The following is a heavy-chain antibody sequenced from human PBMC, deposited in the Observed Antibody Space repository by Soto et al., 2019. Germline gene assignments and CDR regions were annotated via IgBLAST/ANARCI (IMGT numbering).Heavy chain of an antibody. J-gene: IGHJ3*02. CDR2: TYHSGRT. CDR1: GDSISSGDYY. Sequence: QVHLQESGPGLVEPSQTLSLTCTVSGDSISSGDYYWSWIRQSPDKGLEWIAYTYHSGRTYYNPSLRSRVTISADTSKNQFSLKLGSVTAADTAVYYCARRHYYDSSGYADALDIWGQGTSVTVSS. D-gene: IGHD3-22*01. CDR3: ARRHYYDSSGYADALDI. V-gene: IGHV4-30-4*01.